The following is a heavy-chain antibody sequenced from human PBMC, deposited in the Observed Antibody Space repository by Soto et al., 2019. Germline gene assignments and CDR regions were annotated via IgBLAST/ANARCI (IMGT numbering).Heavy chain of an antibody. CDR1: GGSVSSGSYY. V-gene: IGHV4-61*01. CDR2: IYYSGST. D-gene: IGHD3-22*01. J-gene: IGHJ6*02. CDR3: ARDTSSGDDYYGMDV. Sequence: QVQLQESGPGLVKPSETLSLTCTVSGGSVSSGSYYWSWIRQPPGKGLEWIGYIYYSGSTNYNPSLKSRVTILVDTSKNQFSLKLSSVTAADTAVYYCARDTSSGDDYYGMDVWGQGTTVTVSS.